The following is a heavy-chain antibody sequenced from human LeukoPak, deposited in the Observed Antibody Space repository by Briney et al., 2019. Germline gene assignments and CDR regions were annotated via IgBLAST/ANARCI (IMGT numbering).Heavy chain of an antibody. V-gene: IGHV3-7*01. CDR3: VRSRMVTPNTGDY. D-gene: IGHD5-18*01. CDR2: IKQDGSKK. Sequence: GGSLRLSCAASGFTFSSYWMTWVRQAPGKGLEWVANIKQDGSKKFYVDSVKGRFSISRDNAKDSLFLQMDSLRVEDTALHYFVRSRMVTPNTGDYWGQGTLVTVAS. J-gene: IGHJ4*01. CDR1: GFTFSSYW.